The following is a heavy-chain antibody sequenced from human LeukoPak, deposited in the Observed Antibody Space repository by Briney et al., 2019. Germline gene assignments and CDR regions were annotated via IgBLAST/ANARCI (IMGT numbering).Heavy chain of an antibody. D-gene: IGHD5-12*01. CDR1: GGSISSGDYF. J-gene: IGHJ4*02. CDR3: ARGSAYDWILY. CDR2: IYYSGST. Sequence: SETLSLTCTVSGGSISSGDYFWSWIRQPPGKGLEWIGYIYYSGSTYYNPSLKSRVTISVDTSKNQFSLKLSSVAAADTAVYYCARGSAYDWILYWGQGTLVTVSS. V-gene: IGHV4-30-4*01.